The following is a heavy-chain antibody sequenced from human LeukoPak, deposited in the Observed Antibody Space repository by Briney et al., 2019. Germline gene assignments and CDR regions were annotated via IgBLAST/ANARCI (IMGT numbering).Heavy chain of an antibody. D-gene: IGHD6-6*01. CDR1: GFTFSSYW. CDR2: IKQDGSEE. J-gene: IGHJ6*02. CDR3: ARDPYSSTWSYGMDV. Sequence: GGSLRLSCAASGFTFSSYWMSWVRQAPGKGLEWVANIKQDGSEEVYVDSVKGRFTISRDSAKNSLFLQMNTLRAEDTAVYYCARDPYSSTWSYGMDVWGQGTTVTVSS. V-gene: IGHV3-7*05.